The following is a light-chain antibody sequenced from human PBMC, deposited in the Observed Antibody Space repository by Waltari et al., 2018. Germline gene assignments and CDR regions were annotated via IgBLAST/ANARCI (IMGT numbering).Light chain of an antibody. J-gene: IGKJ4*01. CDR3: QQYYSTPLT. CDR2: HAS. CDR1: QSIGSS. Sequence: TVVTQSPVTLSVSPGERATLSCRTTQSIGSSLAWYQQKPGQAPRLLIYHASTRATGIPARFSGSGSETEFTLTVTSLQAEDVAVYYCQQYYSTPLTFGGGTKVEI. V-gene: IGKV3-15*01.